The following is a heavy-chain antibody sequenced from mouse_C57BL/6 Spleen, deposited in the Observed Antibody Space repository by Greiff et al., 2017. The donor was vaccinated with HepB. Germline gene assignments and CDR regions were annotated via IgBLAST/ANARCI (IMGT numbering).Heavy chain of an antibody. J-gene: IGHJ2*01. CDR1: GYSFTGYF. D-gene: IGHD1-1*01. Sequence: EVKLQESGPELVKPGDSVKISCKASGYSFTGYFMNWVMQSHGKSLEWIGRINPYNGDTFYNQKFKGKATLTVDKSSSTAHMELRSLTSEDSAVYYCARRRYYAPIDYWGQGTTLTVSS. CDR2: INPYNGDT. CDR3: ARRRYYAPIDY. V-gene: IGHV1-20*01.